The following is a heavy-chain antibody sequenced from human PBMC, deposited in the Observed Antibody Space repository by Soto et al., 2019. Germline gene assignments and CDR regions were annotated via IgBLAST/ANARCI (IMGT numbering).Heavy chain of an antibody. CDR2: IYWDDDK. J-gene: IGHJ1*01. CDR1: GFSLSTSGGG. D-gene: IGHD3-22*01. Sequence: SGPTLVNPTQTLTLTCTFSGFSLSTSGGGVGWIRQPPGKALEWLALIYWDDDKRYSPSLKSRLTITKDTSKNQVVLTMTNMDPVDTATYYCAHRPYYYDSSGYSREGYFQHWGQ. CDR3: AHRPYYYDSSGYSREGYFQH. V-gene: IGHV2-5*02.